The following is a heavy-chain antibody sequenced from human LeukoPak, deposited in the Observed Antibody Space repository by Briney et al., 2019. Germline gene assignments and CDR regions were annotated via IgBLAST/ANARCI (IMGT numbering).Heavy chain of an antibody. D-gene: IGHD3-10*01. CDR3: AKSDCGSDGCKLLNY. CDR1: GFVFSHYT. J-gene: IGHJ4*02. V-gene: IGHV3-23*01. Sequence: PGRSLRLSCAVPGFVFSHYTMTWVRQGPGKGLEWVSSINGSGDVTLYADSVMGRFTISRDNAKNTVSLQMNNLRAEDTAVYYCAKSDCGSDGCKLLNYWGQGTLVTASS. CDR2: INGSGDVT.